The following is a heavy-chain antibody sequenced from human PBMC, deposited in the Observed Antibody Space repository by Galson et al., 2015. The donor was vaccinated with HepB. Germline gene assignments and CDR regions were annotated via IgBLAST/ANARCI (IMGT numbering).Heavy chain of an antibody. D-gene: IGHD3-10*01. CDR1: GYRFTSYY. CDR2: INPIGGST. V-gene: IGHV1-46*04. CDR3: ARDRVYGGLWFGETPPGVCMDV. Sequence: SVKVSCKASGYRFTSYYIHWVRQAPGQGLEWLGIINPIGGSTSYAQMLQDRVTMSSDTSTSTVYMELSSLRSDDTAVYYCARDRVYGGLWFGETPPGVCMDVWGQGSTVTVSS. J-gene: IGHJ6*02.